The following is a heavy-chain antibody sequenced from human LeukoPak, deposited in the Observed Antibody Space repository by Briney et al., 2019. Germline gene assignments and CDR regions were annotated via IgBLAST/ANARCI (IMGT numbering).Heavy chain of an antibody. V-gene: IGHV3-53*04. CDR1: GFTVSSNY. Sequence: GGSLRLSCAASGFTVSSNYMSWVRQAPGKGLEWVSVIYSGGSTYYADSVKGRFTISRHNSKNTLYLRMNSLRAEDTAVYYCARADSSSWYYFDYWGQGTLVTVSS. CDR3: ARADSSSWYYFDY. J-gene: IGHJ4*02. D-gene: IGHD6-13*01. CDR2: IYSGGST.